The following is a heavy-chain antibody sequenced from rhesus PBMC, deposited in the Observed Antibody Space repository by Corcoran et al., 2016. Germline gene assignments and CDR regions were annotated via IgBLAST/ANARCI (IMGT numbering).Heavy chain of an antibody. CDR2: VCRSGGRN. CDR3: ARWYSSGYDYLDS. D-gene: IGHD6-31*01. J-gene: IGHJ4*01. Sequence: QVQLQESGPGVLKSSETLSLTGAVSGGSIIRSSWSCIRLSLWTGVEWIGSVCRSGGRNEYNHSIKSQVTISSDTSKNQLSLKLISVTAADTAIYYCARWYSSGYDYLDSWGQVVLVTVSS. CDR1: GGSIIRSS. V-gene: IGHV4-93*01.